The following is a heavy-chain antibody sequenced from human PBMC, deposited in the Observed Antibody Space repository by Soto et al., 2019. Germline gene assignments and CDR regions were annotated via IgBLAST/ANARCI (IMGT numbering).Heavy chain of an antibody. CDR3: ARDQAAGSFFPYYYGMDV. CDR2: ISSSGSTI. D-gene: IGHD6-13*01. J-gene: IGHJ6*02. CDR1: GFTFSTYE. V-gene: IGHV3-48*03. Sequence: EVQLVESGGGLVQPGGSLRLSCAASGFTFSTYEMNWVRQAPGKGLEWVSYISSSGSTIYYADSVKGRFTISRDNAKNSLYLQLNSLRDEDTAVYYCARDQAAGSFFPYYYGMDVWGQGTTVTVSS.